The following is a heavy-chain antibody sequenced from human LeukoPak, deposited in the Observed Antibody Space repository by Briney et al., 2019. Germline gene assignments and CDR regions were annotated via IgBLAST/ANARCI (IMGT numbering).Heavy chain of an antibody. CDR2: INSDGSSI. Sequence: GGSLRLSCAGSGFSFSAYWMHWVRQLPGKGLVWVSRINSDGSSISYADSVKGRFTISRDNAKNTLYLQMNSLRVEDTAVYYCARLRGYYDSSDDWGQGTLVTVSS. D-gene: IGHD3-22*01. CDR3: ARLRGYYDSSDD. CDR1: GFSFSAYW. V-gene: IGHV3-74*01. J-gene: IGHJ4*02.